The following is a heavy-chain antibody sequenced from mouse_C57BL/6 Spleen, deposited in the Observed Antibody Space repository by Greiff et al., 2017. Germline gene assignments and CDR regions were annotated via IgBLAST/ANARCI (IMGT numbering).Heavy chain of an antibody. V-gene: IGHV1-50*01. Sequence: QVQLQQPGAELVKPGASVKLSCKASGYTFTSYWMQWVKQRPGQGLEWIGEIDPSDSYTNYNQKFKGKATLTVDTSSSTAYMQLSSLTSEASAVYSFAGGGSFAYWGQATLVTVSA. J-gene: IGHJ3*01. CDR1: GYTFTSYW. CDR3: AGGGSFAY. CDR2: IDPSDSYT.